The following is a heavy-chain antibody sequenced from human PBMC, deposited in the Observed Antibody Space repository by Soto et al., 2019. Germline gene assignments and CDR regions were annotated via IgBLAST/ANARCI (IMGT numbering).Heavy chain of an antibody. Sequence: QVQLQESGPGLVKPSETLSLTCAVSGGSISSCDWSWIRQPPGKGLEWIGYIYYCGSTNYNSSLNNRLTLSGDTTKTLDYLKLSSATAAATAVYYCAARYWDAFDIWGQGTMVTVCS. D-gene: IGHD1-26*01. V-gene: IGHV4-59*08. J-gene: IGHJ3*02. CDR1: GGSISSCD. CDR2: IYYCGST. CDR3: AARYWDAFDI.